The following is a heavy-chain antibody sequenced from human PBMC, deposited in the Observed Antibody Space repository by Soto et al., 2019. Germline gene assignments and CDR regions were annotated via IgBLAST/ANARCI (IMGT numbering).Heavy chain of an antibody. J-gene: IGHJ2*01. CDR1: GYSFTSYG. V-gene: IGHV1-18*01. CDR2: ISAYNGNT. Sequence: QVQLAQSAAEVKKPGASVKVSCKASGYSFTSYGITWVRQAPGQGLEWMGWISAYNGNTKYAQNLQDRVTLTTDTSTNTAYMELRSLTSEDTDVYYCARETSGSYDKLDLWGRCTLVTVPA. CDR3: ARETSGSYDKLDL. D-gene: IGHD3-10*01.